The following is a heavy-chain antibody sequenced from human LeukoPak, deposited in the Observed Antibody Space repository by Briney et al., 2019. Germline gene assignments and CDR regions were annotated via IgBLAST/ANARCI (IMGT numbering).Heavy chain of an antibody. CDR3: ARGEYCSGGSCYFDY. CDR1: GDSISSYY. CDR2: IYTSGST. D-gene: IGHD2-15*01. Sequence: PSETLSLTCTVSGDSISSYYWSWIRQPAGKGLEWIGRIYTSGSTNYNPSLKSRVTMSVDTSKNQFSLKLSSVTAADTAVYYCARGEYCSGGSCYFDYWGQGTLVTVSS. V-gene: IGHV4-4*07. J-gene: IGHJ4*02.